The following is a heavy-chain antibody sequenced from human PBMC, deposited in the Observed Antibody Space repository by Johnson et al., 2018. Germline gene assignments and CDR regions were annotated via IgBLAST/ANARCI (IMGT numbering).Heavy chain of an antibody. Sequence: VQLVESGGGLVKPGGSLRLSCAASGFTFSSYSMNWVRQAPGKGLEWVSSISTSSSYIYYADSVRGRFTISRDNAKNSLYLQMNSLRAEDTAVYYCASILFGELDYLDVWGKGTTVTVSS. CDR2: ISTSSSYI. D-gene: IGHD3-10*01. J-gene: IGHJ6*03. V-gene: IGHV3-21*01. CDR3: ASILFGELDYLDV. CDR1: GFTFSSYS.